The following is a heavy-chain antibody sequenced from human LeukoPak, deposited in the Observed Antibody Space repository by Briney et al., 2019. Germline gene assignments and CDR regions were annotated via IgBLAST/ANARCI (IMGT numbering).Heavy chain of an antibody. CDR1: GFTVSSKY. Sequence: GGSLRLSCAASGFTVSSKYMSWVRQAPGKGLEWVSPLYSNGNTYYADSVKGRFTISRDNSKNTLSLQMNSLRAEDTAVYYCARDYYDGSAYYSYYEYWGQGTLVTVSS. D-gene: IGHD3-22*01. V-gene: IGHV3-53*01. CDR3: ARDYYDGSAYYSYYEY. J-gene: IGHJ4*02. CDR2: LYSNGNT.